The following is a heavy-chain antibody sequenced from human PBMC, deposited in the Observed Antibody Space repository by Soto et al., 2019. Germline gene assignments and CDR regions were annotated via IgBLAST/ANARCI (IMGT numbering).Heavy chain of an antibody. J-gene: IGHJ5*02. CDR1: GGSFSGYY. Sequence: SETLSLTCAVYGGSFSGYYWSWIRQPPGKGLEWIGEINHSGSTNYNPSLKSRVTISVDTSKNQFSLKLSSVTAADTAVYYCAIMADYGGNGSSRFDPWGQGTLVTVSS. V-gene: IGHV4-34*01. CDR2: INHSGST. CDR3: AIMADYGGNGSSRFDP. D-gene: IGHD4-17*01.